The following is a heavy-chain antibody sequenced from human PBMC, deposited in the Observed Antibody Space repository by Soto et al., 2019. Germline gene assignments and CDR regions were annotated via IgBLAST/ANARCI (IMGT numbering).Heavy chain of an antibody. CDR3: ARISRGVSSFPYYYYYGMDG. J-gene: IGHJ6*02. D-gene: IGHD6-6*01. Sequence: QVQLQQSGPGLVKPSQTLSLTCAISGDSVSSNSAAWNWIRQSPSRGLEWLGRTYYRSKWYNDYAVSLKKRINTHPDTSKNQVSLQLNSVTPEDQGVYFCARISRGVSSFPYYYYYGMDGWGQGTTVTVSS. V-gene: IGHV6-1*01. CDR2: TYYRSKWYN. CDR1: GDSVSSNSAA.